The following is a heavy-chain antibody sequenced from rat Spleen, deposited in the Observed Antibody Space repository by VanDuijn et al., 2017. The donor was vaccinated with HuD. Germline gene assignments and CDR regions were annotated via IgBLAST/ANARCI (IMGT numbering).Heavy chain of an antibody. CDR2: ISYDGIIT. CDR3: TTGTTRVPFDY. V-gene: IGHV5-20*01. D-gene: IGHD1-4*01. Sequence: EVQLVESGGGLVQPGRSLKLSCAASGFTLSDCYMAWVRQAPTKGLEWVATISYDGIITYYRDSVKGRFSVSRDNAKRTLYRQMDSLRSEDTATYYCTTGTTRVPFDYWGQGVMVTVSS. J-gene: IGHJ2*01. CDR1: GFTLSDCY.